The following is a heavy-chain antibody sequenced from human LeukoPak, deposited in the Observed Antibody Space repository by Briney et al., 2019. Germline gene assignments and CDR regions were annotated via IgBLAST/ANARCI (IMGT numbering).Heavy chain of an antibody. CDR3: ARDRIAAAGSFGY. J-gene: IGHJ4*02. V-gene: IGHV3-7*01. CDR1: GFTFSSYW. D-gene: IGHD6-13*01. Sequence: GGSLRLSCAASGFTFSSYWMSWVHQAPGKGLEWVANIKQDGSEKYYVDSVKGRFTISRDNAKNSLYLQMNSLRAEDTAVYYCARDRIAAAGSFGYWGQGTLVTVSS. CDR2: IKQDGSEK.